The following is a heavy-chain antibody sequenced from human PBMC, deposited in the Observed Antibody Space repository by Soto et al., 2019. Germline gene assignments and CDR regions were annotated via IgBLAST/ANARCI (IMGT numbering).Heavy chain of an antibody. D-gene: IGHD2-15*01. CDR3: AHRPSYCSGGSCYSGFDY. Sequence: KESGPTLVKPTQTLTLTCTFSGFSLSTSGVGVGWIRQPPGKALEWLALIYWDDDKRYSPPLKSRLTITKDTSKNQVVLTMTNMDPVDTATYYCAHRPSYCSGGSCYSGFDYWGQGTLVTVSS. J-gene: IGHJ4*02. V-gene: IGHV2-5*02. CDR2: IYWDDDK. CDR1: GFSLSTSGVG.